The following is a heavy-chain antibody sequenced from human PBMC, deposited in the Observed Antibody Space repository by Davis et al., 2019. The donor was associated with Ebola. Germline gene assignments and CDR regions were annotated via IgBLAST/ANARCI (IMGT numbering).Heavy chain of an antibody. J-gene: IGHJ4*02. Sequence: MPSETLSLTCTVSGGSISSYYWSWIRQHPGKGLEWIGYIYYSGSTYYNPSLKSRVTISVDTSKNQFSLKLSSVTAADTAVYYCARALSPTERFLEWLLPGAIDYWSQGTLVTVSS. D-gene: IGHD3-3*01. CDR3: ARALSPTERFLEWLLPGAIDY. CDR1: GGSISSYY. CDR2: IYYSGST. V-gene: IGHV4-59*06.